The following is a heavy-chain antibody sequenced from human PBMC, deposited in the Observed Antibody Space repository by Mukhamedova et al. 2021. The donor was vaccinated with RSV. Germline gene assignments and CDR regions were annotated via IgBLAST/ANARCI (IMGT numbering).Heavy chain of an antibody. Sequence: GGSNRNYADSVRGRFTISRDNSKNTLYLQMNSLTSEDTAVYYCAKDPNYASGPLNWFETWGQGTLVTVSS. J-gene: IGHJ5*02. D-gene: IGHD3-10*01. V-gene: IGHV3-30*02. CDR3: AKDPNYASGPLNWFET. CDR2: GGSNR.